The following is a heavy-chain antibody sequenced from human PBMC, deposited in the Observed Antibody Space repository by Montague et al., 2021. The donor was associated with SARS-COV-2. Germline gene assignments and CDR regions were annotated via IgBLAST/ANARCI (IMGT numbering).Heavy chain of an antibody. CDR1: GFSFSSYH. D-gene: IGHD5-12*01. CDR3: ARASRIVATVPDY. CDR2: ISPSGDYI. V-gene: IGHV3-21*01. Sequence: SLRLSCAASGFSFSSYHMNWVRQAPGKGLEWVSSISPSGDYIYSADSLKGRFIISRDNAKSSLYLQMSSLRAEDTATYYCARASRIVATVPDYWGQGTLVTVSS. J-gene: IGHJ4*02.